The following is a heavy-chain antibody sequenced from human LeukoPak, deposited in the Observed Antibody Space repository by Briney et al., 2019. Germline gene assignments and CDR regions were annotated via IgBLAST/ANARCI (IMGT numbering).Heavy chain of an antibody. CDR3: ATPYSGGYHGLDI. J-gene: IGHJ3*02. Sequence: SETLSLTCTVSGGSISSSIYYWAWIRQPPGKGLEWIGSVYYSGATYYNPSLKSRVTISIDTSKNQFSLKLSSVTAADTAVYYCATPYSGGYHGLDIWGQGTMVTVSS. D-gene: IGHD1-26*01. CDR1: GGSISSSIYY. CDR2: VYYSGAT. V-gene: IGHV4-39*01.